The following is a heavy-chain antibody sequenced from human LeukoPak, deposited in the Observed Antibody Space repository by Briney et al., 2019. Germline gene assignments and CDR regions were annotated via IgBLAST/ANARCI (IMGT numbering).Heavy chain of an antibody. Sequence: ASVNVSCKASGFTFTNYYMHWVRHAPGQGLEWMGLISPTGSSTNYAQKFRGRVTMTRDTSTTTVYMELSSLRSEDTAVYYCAREESGGYFDYWGQGTLVTVSS. CDR3: AREESGGYFDY. D-gene: IGHD4-23*01. J-gene: IGHJ4*02. CDR1: GFTFTNYY. CDR2: ISPTGSST. V-gene: IGHV1-46*01.